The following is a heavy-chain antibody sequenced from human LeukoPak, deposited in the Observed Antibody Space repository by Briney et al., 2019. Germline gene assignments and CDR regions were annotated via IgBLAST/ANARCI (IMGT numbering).Heavy chain of an antibody. J-gene: IGHJ4*02. D-gene: IGHD3-16*01. CDR1: GGSITNYY. CDR2: IHYSGST. V-gene: IGHV4-59*12. Sequence: SETLSLTCTVSGGSITNYYWSWIRQPPGKGLEWIGYIHYSGSTKYKSSLKSRVTISVDTSKNQFSLKLNSVTAADTAVYYCARDNLGFGDLSKYYFDYWGQGTLVTVSS. CDR3: ARDNLGFGDLSKYYFDY.